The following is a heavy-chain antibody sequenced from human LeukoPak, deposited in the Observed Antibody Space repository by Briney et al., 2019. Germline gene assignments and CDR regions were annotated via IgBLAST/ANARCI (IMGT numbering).Heavy chain of an antibody. J-gene: IGHJ4*02. Sequence: ASVKVSCKASGYTFTSYGISWVRQAPGQGLEWMGWISAYNGNTNYAQKLQGRVTMTTDTSTSTAFMELRSLRSDDTAVYYCARGGCSSTSCYVLVYYFDYWGQGTLVTVSS. V-gene: IGHV1-18*01. CDR1: GYTFTSYG. D-gene: IGHD2-2*01. CDR3: ARGGCSSTSCYVLVYYFDY. CDR2: ISAYNGNT.